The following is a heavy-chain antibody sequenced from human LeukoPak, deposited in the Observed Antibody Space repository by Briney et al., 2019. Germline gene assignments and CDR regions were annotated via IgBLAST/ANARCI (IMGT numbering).Heavy chain of an antibody. J-gene: IGHJ3*02. D-gene: IGHD4-23*01. CDR1: SYTFTRYG. CDR2: ISGSNGNT. V-gene: IGHV1-18*01. Sequence: GASVTVSCKASSYTFTRYGISWVRQAPGQGLEWMGWISGSNGNTNYAQKFQGRVSMTADTSTSTAYMELRSLRSDDTAVYYCAAFAYGGNSFSQFDIWGQGTMVTVSS. CDR3: AAFAYGGNSFSQFDI.